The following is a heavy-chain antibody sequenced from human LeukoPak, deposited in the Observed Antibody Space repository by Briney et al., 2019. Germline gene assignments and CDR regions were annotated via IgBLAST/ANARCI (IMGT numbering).Heavy chain of an antibody. Sequence: PSETLSLTCTVSGGSINSYYWSWIRQPPGKGLEWIGYIYYSGSTNYNPSLKSRVTISVDTSKNQFSLKLSSVTAADTAVYYCARGLMMAVAGRGEFHYWGQGTLVTVSS. CDR2: IYYSGST. V-gene: IGHV4-59*01. CDR3: ARGLMMAVAGRGEFHY. CDR1: GGSINSYY. J-gene: IGHJ4*02. D-gene: IGHD6-13*01.